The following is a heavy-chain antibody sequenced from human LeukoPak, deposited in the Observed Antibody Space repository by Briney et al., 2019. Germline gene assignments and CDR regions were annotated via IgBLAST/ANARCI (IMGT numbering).Heavy chain of an antibody. Sequence: PSQTLSLTCTVSGGSISSGGYYWSWIRQPPGKGLEWIGYIYHSGSTNYNPSLKSRVTISVDKSKNQFSLKLSSVTAADTAVYYCARPTYDAFDIWGQGTMVTVSS. CDR1: GGSISSGGYY. CDR3: ARPTYDAFDI. V-gene: IGHV4-30-2*01. J-gene: IGHJ3*02. CDR2: IYHSGST.